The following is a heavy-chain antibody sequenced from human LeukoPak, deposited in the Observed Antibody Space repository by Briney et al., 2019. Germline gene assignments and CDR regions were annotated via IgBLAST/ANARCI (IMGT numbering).Heavy chain of an antibody. Sequence: GGSLRLSCAASGFTFSSYAMHWVRQAPGKGLEWVAVISYDGSNKYYADSVKGRFTISRDNSKNTLYLQMNSLRAEDTAVYYCAKWFGAEVPRYYYMDVWGKGTTVTISS. CDR1: GFTFSSYA. J-gene: IGHJ6*03. D-gene: IGHD3-10*01. CDR3: AKWFGAEVPRYYYMDV. V-gene: IGHV3-30*04. CDR2: ISYDGSNK.